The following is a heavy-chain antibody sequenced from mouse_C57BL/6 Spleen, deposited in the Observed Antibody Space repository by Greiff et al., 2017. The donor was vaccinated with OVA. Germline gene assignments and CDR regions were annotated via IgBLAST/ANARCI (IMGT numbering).Heavy chain of an antibody. V-gene: IGHV5-9-1*02. Sequence: EVKLVESGEGLVKPGGSLKLSCAASGFTFSSYAMSWVRQTPEKRLEWVAYISSGGDYIYYADTVKGRFTISRDNARNTLYLQMSSLKSEDTAMYYCTREEPSWFAYWGQGTLVTVSA. CDR3: TREEPSWFAY. CDR2: ISSGGDYI. CDR1: GFTFSSYA. J-gene: IGHJ3*01.